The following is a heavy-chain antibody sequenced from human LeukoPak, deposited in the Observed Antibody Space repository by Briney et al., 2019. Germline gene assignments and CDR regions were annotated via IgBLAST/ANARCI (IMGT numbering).Heavy chain of an antibody. Sequence: GGSLRLSCAASGFTLSSYAMSWVRQAPGKGLEWVSAISDTGNTYHADSVKGRFTISRDNSKNTLYLQMNSLRAEDTAVYYCAKGETGDLDYWGQGTLVTVSS. CDR2: ISDTGNT. CDR3: AKGETGDLDY. CDR1: GFTLSSYA. D-gene: IGHD7-27*01. J-gene: IGHJ4*02. V-gene: IGHV3-23*01.